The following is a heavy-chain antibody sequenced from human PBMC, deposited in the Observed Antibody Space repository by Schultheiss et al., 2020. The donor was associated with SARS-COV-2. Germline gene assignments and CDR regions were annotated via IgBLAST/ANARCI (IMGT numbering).Heavy chain of an antibody. CDR2: IYSGGST. CDR1: GFTVSSNY. J-gene: IGHJ6*02. D-gene: IGHD6-19*01. V-gene: IGHV3-53*01. Sequence: GGSLRLSCAASGFTVSSNYMSWVRQAPGKGLEWVSVIYSGGSTYYADSVKGRFTISRDNSKNTLYLQMNSLRAEDTAVYYCARDADSSGWGFYGMDVWGQGTTVTVSS. CDR3: ARDADSSGWGFYGMDV.